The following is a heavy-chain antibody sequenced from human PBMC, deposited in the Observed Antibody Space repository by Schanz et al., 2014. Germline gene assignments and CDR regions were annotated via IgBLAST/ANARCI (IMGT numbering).Heavy chain of an antibody. CDR1: GFSFNNYW. V-gene: IGHV3-7*01. D-gene: IGHD6-13*01. J-gene: IGHJ4*02. Sequence: EVQLVESGGCLVQPGGSLRLSCAASGFSFNNYWMTWFRQAPGKGLEWVANIIHDGSEKFYVDSVKGRFTISRDNAKNSLYLQMEAIRPEDTDVYYCARDLRNSRPSYYDHWGQGTLVTVSA. CDR2: IIHDGSEK. CDR3: ARDLRNSRPSYYDH.